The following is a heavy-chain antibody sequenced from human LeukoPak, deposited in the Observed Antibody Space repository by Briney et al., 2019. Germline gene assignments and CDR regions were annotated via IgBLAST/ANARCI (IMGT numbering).Heavy chain of an antibody. CDR1: GFTFSTYS. D-gene: IGHD1-26*01. CDR2: ITSSSTTI. Sequence: GGSLRLSCAASGFTFSTYSMNWVRQAPDKGLEWVSYITSSSTTIYYADSVKGRFTISRDDAKNSLYLQMNSLRAEDTAVYYCARSVGALDYWGQGTLVTVSS. J-gene: IGHJ4*02. CDR3: ARSVGALDY. V-gene: IGHV3-48*04.